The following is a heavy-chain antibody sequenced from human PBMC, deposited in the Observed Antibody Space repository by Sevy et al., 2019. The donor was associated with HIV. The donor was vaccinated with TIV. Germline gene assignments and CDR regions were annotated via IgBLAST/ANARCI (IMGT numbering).Heavy chain of an antibody. CDR2: IYYSGST. J-gene: IGHJ4*02. D-gene: IGHD6-13*01. Sequence: SETLSLTCTVSGGSISSSSYYWGWIRQPPGKGLKWIGSIYYSGSTYYNPSLKSRVTISVDTSKNQFSLKLSSVTAADTAVYYCARHTGRWIAAAGTGEYYFDYWGQGTLVTVSS. CDR1: GGSISSSSYY. V-gene: IGHV4-39*01. CDR3: ARHTGRWIAAAGTGEYYFDY.